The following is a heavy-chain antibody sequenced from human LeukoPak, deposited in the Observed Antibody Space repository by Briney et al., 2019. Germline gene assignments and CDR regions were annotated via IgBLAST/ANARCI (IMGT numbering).Heavy chain of an antibody. CDR3: ARVQLWFGEIDY. J-gene: IGHJ4*02. CDR2: INAGNGNT. CDR1: GYTFTSYA. D-gene: IGHD3-10*01. Sequence: ASVKVSCKASGYTFTSYAMHWVRQAPGQRLERMGWINAGNGNTKYSQKFQGRVTITRDTSASTAYMEPSSLRSEDTAVYYCARVQLWFGEIDYWGQGTLVTVSS. V-gene: IGHV1-3*01.